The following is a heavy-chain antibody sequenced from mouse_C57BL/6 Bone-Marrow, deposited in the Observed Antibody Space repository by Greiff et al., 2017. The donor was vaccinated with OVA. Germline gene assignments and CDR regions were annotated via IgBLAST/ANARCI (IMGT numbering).Heavy chain of an antibody. CDR2: INPGSGGT. D-gene: IGHD1-1*02. J-gene: IGHJ1*03. CDR3: ARWGGNHWYFDV. V-gene: IGHV1-54*01. Sequence: SGAELVRPGTSVKVSCKASGYAFTNYLIEWVKQRPGQGLEWIGVINPGSGGTNYNEKFKGKATLTADKSSSTAYMQLSSLTSEDSAVYFCARWGGNHWYFDVWGTGTTVTVSS. CDR1: GYAFTNYL.